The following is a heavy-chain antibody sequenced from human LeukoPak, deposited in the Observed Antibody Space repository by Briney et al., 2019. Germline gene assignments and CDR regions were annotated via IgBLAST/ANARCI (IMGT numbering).Heavy chain of an antibody. V-gene: IGHV3-9*01. Sequence: GRSLRLSCAASGFTFDDYTMHWVRQPPGKGLEWVSGITGNSGSTDYADSVRGRFTISRDNAKNSLYLQMNTLREDDTAVYYCARGPPPDFDCWGQGTLVTVSS. CDR1: GFTFDDYT. CDR2: ITGNSGST. CDR3: ARGPPPDFDC. J-gene: IGHJ4*02.